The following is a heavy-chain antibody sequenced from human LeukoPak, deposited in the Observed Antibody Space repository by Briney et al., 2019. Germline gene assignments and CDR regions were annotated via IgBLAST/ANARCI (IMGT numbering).Heavy chain of an antibody. CDR1: GYSFTSDW. D-gene: IGHD3-3*01. V-gene: IGHV5-51*01. Sequence: GESLKISCKGSGYSFTSDWIGWVRQMPGKGLEWMGIIYPGDSDTRYSPSFQGQVTISADKSISTAYLQWSSLKASDTAMYYCARTYYDFWSGYYFGYYGMDVWGQGTTVTVSS. CDR2: IYPGDSDT. J-gene: IGHJ6*02. CDR3: ARTYYDFWSGYYFGYYGMDV.